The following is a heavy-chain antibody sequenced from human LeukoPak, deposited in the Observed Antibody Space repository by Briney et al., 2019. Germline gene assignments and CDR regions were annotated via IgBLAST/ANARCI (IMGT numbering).Heavy chain of an antibody. CDR2: IYYSGST. Sequence: SETLSLTCTVSGGSISSGDYYWSWIRQPPGKCLEWIGYIYYSGSTDYNPSLKSRVTISVDTSKNQFSLKLSSVTAADTAVYYCAREGCTNGACSPWDRYYYYMDVWGKGTTVTVSS. J-gene: IGHJ6*03. CDR3: AREGCTNGACSPWDRYYYYMDV. D-gene: IGHD2-8*01. V-gene: IGHV4-30-4*08. CDR1: GGSISSGDYY.